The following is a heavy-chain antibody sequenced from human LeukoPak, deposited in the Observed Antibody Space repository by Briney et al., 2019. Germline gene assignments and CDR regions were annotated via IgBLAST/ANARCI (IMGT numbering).Heavy chain of an antibody. Sequence: GGSLRLSCAASGFTFSNYAMNWVRQAPGKGLEWVSVITGSSGSIYYAGSVKGRFTISRDNSKNTLYLQMNSLRAEDTALYYCAKDQIVIRNGMDVWGQGTTVTVSS. D-gene: IGHD2-15*01. CDR1: GFTFSNYA. CDR2: ITGSSGSI. V-gene: IGHV3-23*01. J-gene: IGHJ6*02. CDR3: AKDQIVIRNGMDV.